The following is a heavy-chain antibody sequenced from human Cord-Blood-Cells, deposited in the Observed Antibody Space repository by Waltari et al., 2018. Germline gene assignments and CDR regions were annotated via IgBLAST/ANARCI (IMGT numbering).Heavy chain of an antibody. CDR2: INAGNGNT. Sequence: QVQLVQSGAEVKKPGASVKVSCKASGYTFTSYAMHWVRQAPGQRLEWMGWINAGNGNTKYSQKFQGRVTITRDTSASTAYMELSSLRSEDTAVYYCARVVGAQPHDAFDIWGQGTMVTVSS. J-gene: IGHJ3*02. D-gene: IGHD1-26*01. V-gene: IGHV1-3*01. CDR1: GYTFTSYA. CDR3: ARVVGAQPHDAFDI.